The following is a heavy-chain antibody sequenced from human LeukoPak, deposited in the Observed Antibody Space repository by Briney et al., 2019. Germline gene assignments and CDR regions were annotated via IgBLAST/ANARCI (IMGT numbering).Heavy chain of an antibody. CDR3: ARSGYNGHFDY. V-gene: IGHV3-23*01. D-gene: IGHD1-14*01. Sequence: PGGSLRLSCAASGFTFSSYAMSWVRRAPGKGLEWVSTISGSGGSTYYADSVKGRFTISRDNSKNTLYLQMNSLRAEDTAVYFCARSGYNGHFDYWGQGTLVTVSP. CDR1: GFTFSSYA. CDR2: ISGSGGST. J-gene: IGHJ4*02.